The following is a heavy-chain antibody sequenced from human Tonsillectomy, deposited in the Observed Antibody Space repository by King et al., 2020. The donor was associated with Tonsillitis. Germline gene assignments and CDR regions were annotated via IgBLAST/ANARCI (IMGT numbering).Heavy chain of an antibody. Sequence: VQLQQWGAGLLKPPEALSLTCAFYGGSFSRYYWNWIRQPPGKGLEWIGEINHSGSTNYNPSLKRRVTISVDTSKNQFSLKLSSVTAADTAMYYCARRFDGYYPYFDYWGQGTLVTVSS. CDR2: INHSGST. CDR1: GGSFSRYY. J-gene: IGHJ4*02. V-gene: IGHV4-34*01. D-gene: IGHD3-3*01. CDR3: ARRFDGYYPYFDY.